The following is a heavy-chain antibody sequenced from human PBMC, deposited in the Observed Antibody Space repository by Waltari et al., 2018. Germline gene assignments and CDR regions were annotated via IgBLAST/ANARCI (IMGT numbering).Heavy chain of an antibody. J-gene: IGHJ6*02. CDR3: ATDLIAAAGYYYYYGMDV. CDR2: VEPEEGET. V-gene: IGHV1-24*01. D-gene: IGHD6-13*01. CDR1: GYTLTELS. Sequence: QVQLVQSGAEVKKPGASVKVSCKVSGYTLTELSMHWVRQAPGKGLEWRGGVEPEEGETIYAQKFQGRVTMTEDTSTDTAYMELSSLRSEDTAVYYCATDLIAAAGYYYYYGMDVWGQGTTVTVSS.